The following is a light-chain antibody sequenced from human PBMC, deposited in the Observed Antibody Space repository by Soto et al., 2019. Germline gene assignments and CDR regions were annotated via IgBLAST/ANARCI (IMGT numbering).Light chain of an antibody. J-gene: IGKJ2*01. Sequence: DIQMTQSPSSLSASVGDRVTITCRASQSISSYLNCYQQKPGKAPKLLIYAASSLQSGVPSRFSGSGSVTDFTLTISILQPEDFATYYCQQSYSTPPTFGQGTKREIK. CDR1: QSISSY. V-gene: IGKV1-39*01. CDR3: QQSYSTPPT. CDR2: AAS.